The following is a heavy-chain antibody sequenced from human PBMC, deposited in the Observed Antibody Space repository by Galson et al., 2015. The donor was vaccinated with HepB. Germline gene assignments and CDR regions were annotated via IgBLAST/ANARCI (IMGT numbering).Heavy chain of an antibody. CDR1: RVTLSRYW. D-gene: IGHD5-24*01. CDR2: MNEDGSSK. J-gene: IGHJ4*02. CDR3: AKNDGGPNDN. V-gene: IGHV3-74*01. Sequence: SLRLSCAASRVTLSRYWLHWVRQVPGEGLVWVARMNEDGSSKAYADSERGSHTSSRDYAKNILYLEMNSLRAEDMAVYYCAKNDGGPNDNWGQGTLVTVSS.